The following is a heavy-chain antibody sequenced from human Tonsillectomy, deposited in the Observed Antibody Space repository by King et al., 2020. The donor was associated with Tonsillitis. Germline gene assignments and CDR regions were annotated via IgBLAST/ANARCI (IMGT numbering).Heavy chain of an antibody. V-gene: IGHV3-30*02. CDR3: AKDPPPRDYFDSRGDYPPWYFDY. Sequence: VQLVESGGGVVQPGGSLRLSCAASGFTFSSYDMHWVRQAPGKGLEWVAFIRYDGSNKNYADSVKGRLTISRDNSKNTLYLQVNSLRAEDTAVYYCAKDPPPRDYFDSRGDYPPWYFDYWGQGTLVTVSS. J-gene: IGHJ4*02. CDR1: GFTFSSYD. CDR2: IRYDGSNK. D-gene: IGHD3-22*01.